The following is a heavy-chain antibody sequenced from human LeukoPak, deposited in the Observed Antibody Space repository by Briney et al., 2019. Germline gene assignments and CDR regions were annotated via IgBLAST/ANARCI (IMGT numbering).Heavy chain of an antibody. J-gene: IGHJ4*02. CDR2: INHSGST. V-gene: IGHV4-34*01. CDR1: GGSFSGYY. Sequence: SETLSLTCAVYGGSFSGYYWSWIRQPRGKGLEWIGEINHSGSTNYNPSLKSRVTISVDTSKNQFSLKLSSVTAADTAVYYCAGDSGYFLFYYWGPGTLVTVSP. CDR3: AGDSGYFLFYY. D-gene: IGHD3-22*01.